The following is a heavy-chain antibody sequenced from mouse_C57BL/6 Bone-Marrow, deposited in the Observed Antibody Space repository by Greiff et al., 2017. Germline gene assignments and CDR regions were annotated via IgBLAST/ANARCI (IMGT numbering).Heavy chain of an antibody. Sequence: VMLVESGPELVKPGASVQLSCKASGYTFTSYDINWVKQRPGQGLECIGYIYPSAGSTKYNEKFKGKATLTVDTSSSTAYMELHSLTADDYASYFCARGRVLREWYYCVHWGEDTTRTV. J-gene: IGHJ2*01. D-gene: IGHD1-1*01. CDR3: ARGRVLREWYYCVH. CDR2: IYPSAGST. V-gene: IGHV1-85*01. CDR1: GYTFTSYD.